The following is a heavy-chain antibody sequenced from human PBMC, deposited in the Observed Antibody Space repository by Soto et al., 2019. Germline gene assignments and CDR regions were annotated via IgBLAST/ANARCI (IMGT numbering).Heavy chain of an antibody. CDR1: GYTFTSYG. Sequence: QVQLVQSGPEVKKPGASVKVSCKTSGYTFTSYGISWVRQAPGQGLEWMGWISTYKGNTNYAQKFQGRVTMTTDTSTSTGYMELRSLRSDDTAVYYCATRSPAFDYWGQGPLVTGSS. CDR3: ATRSPAFDY. J-gene: IGHJ4*02. V-gene: IGHV1-18*01. CDR2: ISTYKGNT.